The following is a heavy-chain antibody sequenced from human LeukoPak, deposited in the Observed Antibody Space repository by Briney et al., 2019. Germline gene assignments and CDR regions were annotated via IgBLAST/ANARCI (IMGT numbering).Heavy chain of an antibody. CDR2: INDDGSDT. Sequence: GGSLRLSCAASGFTFKLYWMHWVRQVPGKRPVWVSRINDDGSDTIYADSVRGRFTISRDDAKNTVYLQMNNLRAEDTAVYYCASRGKGNYIDYWGQGTLVTVSS. J-gene: IGHJ4*02. V-gene: IGHV3-74*01. CDR1: GFTFKLYW. CDR3: ASRGKGNYIDY. D-gene: IGHD3-10*01.